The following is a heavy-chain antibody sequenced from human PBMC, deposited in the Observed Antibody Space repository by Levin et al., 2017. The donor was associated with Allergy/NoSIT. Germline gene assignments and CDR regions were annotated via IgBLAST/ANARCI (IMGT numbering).Heavy chain of an antibody. Sequence: LPGGSLRLSCAASGFTFSYYWMHWVRQTPGKGLVWVSHIHGDEITTTYADSVKGRFTISRDNAKNTLYLQMNSLRAEDTAVYYCVRDGPGVRSFHYWGQGTLVTVSS. D-gene: IGHD3-10*01. CDR2: IHGDEITT. CDR3: VRDGPGVRSFHY. CDR1: GFTFSYYW. V-gene: IGHV3-74*01. J-gene: IGHJ4*02.